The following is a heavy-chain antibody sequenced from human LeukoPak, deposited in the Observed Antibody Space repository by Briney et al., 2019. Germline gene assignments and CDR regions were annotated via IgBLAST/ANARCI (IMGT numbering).Heavy chain of an antibody. CDR1: GFTFSSYS. CDR3: ARDRGYSSGWYGPDAFDI. D-gene: IGHD6-19*01. J-gene: IGHJ3*02. V-gene: IGHV3-21*01. Sequence: GGSLRLSCAASGFTFSSYSMNWVRQAPGRGLEWVSSISSSSSYIYYADSVKGRFTISRDNAKNSLYLQMNSLRAEDTAVYYCARDRGYSSGWYGPDAFDIWGQGTMVTVSS. CDR2: ISSSSSYI.